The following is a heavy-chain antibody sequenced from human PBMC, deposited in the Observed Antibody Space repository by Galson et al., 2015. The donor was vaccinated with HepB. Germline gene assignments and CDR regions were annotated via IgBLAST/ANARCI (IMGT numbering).Heavy chain of an antibody. V-gene: IGHV1-2*02. CDR3: AHTSAMDIVVVPAASSMYGWEYYFDY. J-gene: IGHJ4*02. CDR2: INPNSGGT. CDR1: GYTFTGYY. Sequence: SVKVSCKASGYTFTGYYMHWVRQAPGQGLEWMGWINPNSGGTNYAQKFQGRVTMIRDTSISTAYMELSRLRSDDTAVYYCAHTSAMDIVVVPAASSMYGWEYYFDYWGQGTLVTVSS. D-gene: IGHD2-2*03.